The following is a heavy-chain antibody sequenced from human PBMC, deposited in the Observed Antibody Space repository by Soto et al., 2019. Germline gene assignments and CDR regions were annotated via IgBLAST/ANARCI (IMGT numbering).Heavy chain of an antibody. CDR3: ARGVVVARDYYYGMDV. CDR2: ISAYNGNT. V-gene: IGHV1-18*04. D-gene: IGHD2-21*01. Sequence: ASVKVSCKASGYTFTSYGISWVRQAPGQGLEWMGWISAYNGNTNYAQKLQGRVTMTTDTSTSTAYMELRSLRSDDPAVYYCARGVVVARDYYYGMDVWGQGTTVTVSS. J-gene: IGHJ6*02. CDR1: GYTFTSYG.